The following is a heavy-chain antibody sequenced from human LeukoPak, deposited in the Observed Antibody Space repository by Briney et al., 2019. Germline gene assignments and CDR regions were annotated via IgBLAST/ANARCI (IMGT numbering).Heavy chain of an antibody. D-gene: IGHD2-15*01. CDR3: AKDRIRRYCSGGSCYSPPSFDY. CDR1: GFTFSSYA. J-gene: IGHJ4*02. V-gene: IGHV3-23*01. Sequence: PGGSLRLSCAASGFTFSSYAMSWVRQAPGKGLEWVSAISGSGGSTYYADSVKGRFTISRDNSKNTLYLQMNSLRAEDTAVYYCAKDRIRRYCSGGSCYSPPSFDYWGQGTLVTVSS. CDR2: ISGSGGST.